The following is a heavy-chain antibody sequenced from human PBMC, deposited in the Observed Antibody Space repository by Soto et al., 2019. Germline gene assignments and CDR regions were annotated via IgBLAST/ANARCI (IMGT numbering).Heavy chain of an antibody. CDR2: IYSSGVT. CDR3: VLKPWGYPGVDV. V-gene: IGHV4-30-4*01. Sequence: SETLSLTCTVSGGSISSGDYYWSWIRQPPQKGLEWIGYIYSSGVTNYNPSLRSRVTISMDTSKNQFSLNLSSVTAADTAIYYCVLKPWGYPGVDVWGQGTTVTVSS. CDR1: GGSISSGDYY. D-gene: IGHD5-12*01. J-gene: IGHJ6*02.